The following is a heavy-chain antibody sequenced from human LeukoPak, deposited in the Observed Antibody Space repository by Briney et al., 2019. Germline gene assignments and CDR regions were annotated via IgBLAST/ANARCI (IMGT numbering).Heavy chain of an antibody. Sequence: GGSLRLSCAASGFTFSDYCMNWIRQAPGKGLEWVSYTSRSGGTIYYADSVKGRFTISRDNAKNSLYLQMNSLRAEDTAVYYCARAAYCYDSSGYDDAFDIWGQGTMVTVSS. D-gene: IGHD3-22*01. V-gene: IGHV3-11*01. CDR1: GFTFSDYC. CDR2: TSRSGGTI. J-gene: IGHJ3*02. CDR3: ARAAYCYDSSGYDDAFDI.